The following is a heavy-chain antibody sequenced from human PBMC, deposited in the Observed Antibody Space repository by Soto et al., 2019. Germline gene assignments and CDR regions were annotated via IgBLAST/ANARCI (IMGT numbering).Heavy chain of an antibody. CDR1: GFTFSDFT. J-gene: IGHJ1*01. CDR3: ARASRRTFEH. Sequence: EVQLVESGGGLVKPGGSLRLSCAASGFTFSDFTMNWVRQAPGKGLQWVSSISSGGSFISYADSVRGRFTISRDNAKNSLYLQVDSLRAKGTAVFFCARASRRTFEHRSQGTVVNVPS. V-gene: IGHV3-21*01. CDR2: ISSGGSFI. D-gene: IGHD6-13*01.